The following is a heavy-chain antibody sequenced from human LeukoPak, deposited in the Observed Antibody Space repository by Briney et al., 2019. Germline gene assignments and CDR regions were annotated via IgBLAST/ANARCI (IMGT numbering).Heavy chain of an antibody. CDR3: ARNLIPEQLVLNF. V-gene: IGHV4-59*01. J-gene: IGHJ4*02. D-gene: IGHD6-13*01. CDR2: IYNSGST. Sequence: SETLSLTCTVSGGSISSYYWSWIRQPPGKGLEWIGYIYNSGSTHYNPSLKSRLTISVDKAKNQFSLNLKSVTPEDTAVYYCARNLIPEQLVLNFWGQGTLVTVSS. CDR1: GGSISSYY.